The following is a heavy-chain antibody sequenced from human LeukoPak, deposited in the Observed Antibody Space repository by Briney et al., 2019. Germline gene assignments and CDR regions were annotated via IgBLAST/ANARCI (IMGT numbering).Heavy chain of an antibody. J-gene: IGHJ4*02. CDR1: GFTFSSYG. CDR3: ASQYPDCSGGSCYNY. Sequence: GGSLRLSCAASGFTFSSYGMHWVRQAPGKGLEWVAVISYDGSNKYYADSVKGRFTISRDNAKNSLYLQMNSLRAEDTAVYYCASQYPDCSGGSCYNYWGQGTLVTVSS. D-gene: IGHD2-15*01. V-gene: IGHV3-30*03. CDR2: ISYDGSNK.